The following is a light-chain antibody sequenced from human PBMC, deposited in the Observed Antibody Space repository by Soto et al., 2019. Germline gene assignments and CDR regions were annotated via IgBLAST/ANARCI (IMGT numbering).Light chain of an antibody. CDR2: DVS. Sequence: QSALTQPASVSGSPGQSITISCTGTSSDIGGYNYVSCYQQHPGKAPKLTIYDVSDGPSGVSNRFSGSKSGNTASLTISGLQAEDEADYYCASYASSNTVLFGGGTQLTVL. CDR1: SSDIGGYNY. CDR3: ASYASSNTVL. J-gene: IGLJ2*01. V-gene: IGLV2-14*03.